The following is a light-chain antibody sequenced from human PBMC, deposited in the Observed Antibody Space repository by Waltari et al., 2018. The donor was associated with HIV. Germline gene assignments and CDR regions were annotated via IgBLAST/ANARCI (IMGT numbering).Light chain of an antibody. Sequence: QSVLTQPPSVSGAPGQRVTISGTGSSSNIGAGYDGHWYQQLPGTAPNLLIYDNINRPSGVPDRFSGSKSGTSASLTITGLQAEDEADYYCQSYDSSLRVFGGGTKLTVL. CDR2: DNI. CDR1: SSNIGAGYD. J-gene: IGLJ3*02. V-gene: IGLV1-40*01. CDR3: QSYDSSLRV.